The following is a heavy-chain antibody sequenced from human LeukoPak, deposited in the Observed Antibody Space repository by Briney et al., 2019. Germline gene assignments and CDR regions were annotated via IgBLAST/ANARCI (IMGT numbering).Heavy chain of an antibody. D-gene: IGHD3-22*01. Sequence: QKLQGRLTMTTDTSTSTAYMELRSLRSDDTAVYYCARGYVSIGHYSYYFDYWGQGTLVTVSS. CDR3: ARGYVSIGHYSYYFDY. J-gene: IGHJ4*02. V-gene: IGHV1-18*01.